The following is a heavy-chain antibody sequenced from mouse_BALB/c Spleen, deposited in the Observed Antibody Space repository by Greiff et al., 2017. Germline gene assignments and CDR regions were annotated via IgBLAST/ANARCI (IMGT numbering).Heavy chain of an antibody. CDR1: GYSITSDYA. CDR2: ISYSGST. Sequence: EVKLVESGPGLVKPSQSLSLTCTVTGYSITSDYAWNWIRQFPGNKLEWMGYISYSGSTSYNPSLKSRISITRDTSKNQFFLQLNSVTTEDTATYYCARGLRRGFDYWGQGTTLTVSS. D-gene: IGHD2-2*01. CDR3: ARGLRRGFDY. J-gene: IGHJ2*01. V-gene: IGHV3-2*02.